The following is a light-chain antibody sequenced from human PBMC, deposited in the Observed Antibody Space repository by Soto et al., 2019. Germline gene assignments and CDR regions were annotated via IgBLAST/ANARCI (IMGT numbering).Light chain of an antibody. CDR1: SSDVGGYNY. J-gene: IGLJ1*01. CDR3: SSYTSSSTRV. CDR2: DVS. Sequence: QSVLTQPASVSGSPGQSITISCTGTSSDVGGYNYVSWYQQHPGKAPKLMIYDVSNRPSGVSNRFSGSKSGNTASLTISGIQAEDDAYYYCSSYTSSSTRVFGTGTKLTVL. V-gene: IGLV2-14*01.